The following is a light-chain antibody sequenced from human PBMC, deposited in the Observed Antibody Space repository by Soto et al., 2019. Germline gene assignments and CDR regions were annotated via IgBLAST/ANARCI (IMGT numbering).Light chain of an antibody. CDR3: QQYNTWPRT. CDR1: QSVGSS. CDR2: GPS. Sequence: EIVMTQSPATLSVSPGERATLSCRASQSVGSSLAWYQQKPGQAPRLLIYGPSTRATGIPARFSGSGSGTEFILTISSLQSEDFALYYGQQYNTWPRTFGQGTKVEMK. J-gene: IGKJ1*01. V-gene: IGKV3-15*01.